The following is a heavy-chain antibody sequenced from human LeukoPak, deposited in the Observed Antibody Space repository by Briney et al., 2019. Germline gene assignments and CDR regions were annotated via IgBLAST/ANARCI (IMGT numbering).Heavy chain of an antibody. Sequence: SETLSLTCTVSGGSISSSSYYWGWIRQPPGKGLEWIGSIYYSGSTYYNPSLKSRVTISVDTSKNQFSLKLTSVTTADTAVYYCAGEDYFDSSGYASWRFDIWGQGTMVTVSS. J-gene: IGHJ3*02. CDR1: GGSISSSSYY. V-gene: IGHV4-39*07. CDR3: AGEDYFDSSGYASWRFDI. D-gene: IGHD3-22*01. CDR2: IYYSGST.